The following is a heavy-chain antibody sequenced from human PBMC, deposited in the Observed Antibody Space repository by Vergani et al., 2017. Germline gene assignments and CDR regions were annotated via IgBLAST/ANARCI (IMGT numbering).Heavy chain of an antibody. D-gene: IGHD3-3*01. CDR1: GGSISSGDYY. CDR3: ARIKITIFGVVPHDFDY. J-gene: IGHJ4*02. CDR2: IYYSGST. Sequence: QVQLQESGPGLVKPSQTLSLTCTVSGGSISSGDYYWSWIRQPPGKGLEWIGSIYYSGSTYYNPSLKSRVTISVDTSKNQFSLKLSSVTAADTAVYYCARIKITIFGVVPHDFDYWGQGTLVTVSS. V-gene: IGHV4-30-4*01.